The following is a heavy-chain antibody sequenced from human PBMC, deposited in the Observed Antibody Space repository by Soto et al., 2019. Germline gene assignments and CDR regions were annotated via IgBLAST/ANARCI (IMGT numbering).Heavy chain of an antibody. Sequence: QVQVVESGGGVVQPGRSLRLSCAASGFTFSRYAIHWVRQAPGKGLEWVAVISRDGTNKYYVDSVKGRFTISRDNSSNTLYLQMNSLRPEDAAVYDCARSRSVAVADSFDFWGQGTMVTVSS. CDR2: ISRDGTNK. CDR1: GFTFSRYA. CDR3: ARSRSVAVADSFDF. D-gene: IGHD3-10*01. V-gene: IGHV3-30*04. J-gene: IGHJ4*02.